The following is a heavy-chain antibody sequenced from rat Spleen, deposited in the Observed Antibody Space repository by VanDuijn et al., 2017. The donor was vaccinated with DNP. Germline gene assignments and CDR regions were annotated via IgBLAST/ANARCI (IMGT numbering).Heavy chain of an antibody. Sequence: EVQLVESGGGLVQPGRSLKLSCAASGFTFSDYAMAWVRQAPKKGLEWVATIIYDGTRTYYRDSVKGRFTISRDYARSTLYLQMNSLRSEDMATYYCARHYGGYSYYWYFDFWGPGTMVTVSS. CDR3: ARHYGGYSYYWYFDF. J-gene: IGHJ1*01. D-gene: IGHD1-11*01. CDR1: GFTFSDYA. V-gene: IGHV5-17*01. CDR2: IIYDGTRT.